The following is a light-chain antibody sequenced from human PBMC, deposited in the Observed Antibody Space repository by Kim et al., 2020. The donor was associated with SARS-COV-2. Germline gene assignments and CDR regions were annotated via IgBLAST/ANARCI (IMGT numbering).Light chain of an antibody. V-gene: IGLV2-14*03. CDR2: DVT. Sequence: GQSLTISCPGTSSDVGVYNHVSWYQQHPGKAPTLMIYDVTNRPSGVSTRFSGSKSGNTASLTISGLQAEDEADYYCSSYTSSTTLVFGGGTQLTVL. CDR3: SSYTSSTTLV. J-gene: IGLJ2*01. CDR1: SSDVGVYNH.